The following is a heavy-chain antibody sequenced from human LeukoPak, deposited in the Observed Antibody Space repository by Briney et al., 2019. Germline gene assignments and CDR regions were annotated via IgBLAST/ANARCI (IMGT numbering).Heavy chain of an antibody. CDR3: AREEQSVGPYFDY. Sequence: SETLSLTCTVSGDPISTYYWSWIRPPPGKGLEWIGYIFYNGNTNYNLSLKSRVTMSMDTSKNQFSLRLNSVTAADTALYFCAREEQSVGPYFDYWGQGILVTVSS. V-gene: IGHV4-59*01. D-gene: IGHD3-10*01. J-gene: IGHJ4*02. CDR1: GDPISTYY. CDR2: IFYNGNT.